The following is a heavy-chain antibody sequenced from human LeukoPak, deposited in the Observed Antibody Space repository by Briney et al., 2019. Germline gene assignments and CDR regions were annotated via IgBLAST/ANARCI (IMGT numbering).Heavy chain of an antibody. CDR2: FSGSGYST. V-gene: IGHV3-23*01. CDR1: GFTFSSYW. D-gene: IGHD2-21*02. J-gene: IGHJ4*02. CDR3: AKDQTSIVVVTAIHY. Sequence: RTGGSLRLSCAASGFTFSSYWMSWVRQAPGKGLEWVSTFSGSGYSTYYADSVKGRFTISRDSSKNTVYLQMNSLRAEDTAVYYCAKDQTSIVVVTAIHYWGQGTLVTVSS.